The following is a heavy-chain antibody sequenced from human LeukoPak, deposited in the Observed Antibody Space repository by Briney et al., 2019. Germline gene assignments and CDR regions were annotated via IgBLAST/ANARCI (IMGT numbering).Heavy chain of an antibody. CDR1: GGSFSGYY. D-gene: IGHD5-18*01. CDR3: ARDPGIRGYYYYMDV. Sequence: SETLSLTCAVYGGSFSGYYWSWIRQPPGKGLEWIGEINHIGSTNYNPSLKSRVTISVDTSKNQFSLKLSSVTAADTAVYYCARDPGIRGYYYYMDVWGKGTTVTISS. V-gene: IGHV4-34*01. CDR2: INHIGST. J-gene: IGHJ6*03.